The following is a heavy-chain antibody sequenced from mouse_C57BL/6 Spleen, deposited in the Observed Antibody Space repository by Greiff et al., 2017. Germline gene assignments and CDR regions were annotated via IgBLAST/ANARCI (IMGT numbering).Heavy chain of an antibody. J-gene: IGHJ3*01. CDR1: GYTFTSYW. D-gene: IGHD2-2*01. CDR3: ARGGYGYDAWFAY. CDR2: INPSNGGT. V-gene: IGHV1-53*01. Sequence: VQLQQPGTELVKPGASVKLSCKASGYTFTSYWMHWVKQRPGQGLEWIGNINPSNGGTNYNEKFKSKATLTVDKSSSTAYMQLSSLTSEDSAVYYCARGGYGYDAWFAYWGQGTLVTVSA.